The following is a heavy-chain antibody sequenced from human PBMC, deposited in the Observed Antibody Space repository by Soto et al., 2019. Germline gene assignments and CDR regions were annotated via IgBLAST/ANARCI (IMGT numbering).Heavy chain of an antibody. CDR1: GGSFSGYY. Sequence: QVQLQQWGAGLLKPSETLSLTCAVYGGSFSGYYWSWIRQPPGKGLEWIGEINHSGSTNYNPSLKSRVTRSVDTYTNQLALKLSSVTAADTAVYYCARGGDSWGQGTLVTVSS. CDR3: ARGGDS. V-gene: IGHV4-34*01. CDR2: INHSGST. J-gene: IGHJ4*02.